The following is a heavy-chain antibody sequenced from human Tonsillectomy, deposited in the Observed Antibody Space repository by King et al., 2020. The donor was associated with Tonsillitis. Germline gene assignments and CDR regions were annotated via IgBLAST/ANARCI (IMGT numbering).Heavy chain of an antibody. CDR3: AREYSYGYPWYFDY. D-gene: IGHD5-18*01. CDR1: GGSISSSSYY. Sequence: QLQESGPGLVKPSETLSLTCTVSGGSISSSSYYWGWIRQPPGKGLEWIGSICYSGSTYYNPSLKSRVTISVDTSKNQFSLKLSSVTAADTAVYYCAREYSYGYPWYFDYWGQGTLVTVSS. V-gene: IGHV4-39*02. CDR2: ICYSGST. J-gene: IGHJ4*02.